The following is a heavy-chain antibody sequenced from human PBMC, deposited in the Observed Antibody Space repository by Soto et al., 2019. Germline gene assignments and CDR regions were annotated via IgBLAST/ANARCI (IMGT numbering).Heavy chain of an antibody. CDR1: GGSISSGDYY. D-gene: IGHD5-12*01. Sequence: SETLSLTCTVSGGSISSGDYYRSWIRQPPGKGLELIGYIYHRGSTHYNPSLRSRVIISADTSKNQFSLKLSSVTAADTAVYYCARAEMATIPFDYWGQGTLVTVSS. CDR3: ARAEMATIPFDY. CDR2: IYHRGST. J-gene: IGHJ4*02. V-gene: IGHV4-30-4*01.